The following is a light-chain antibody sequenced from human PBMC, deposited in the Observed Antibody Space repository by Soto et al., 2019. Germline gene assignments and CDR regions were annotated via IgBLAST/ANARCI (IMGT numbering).Light chain of an antibody. CDR1: QGISNY. CDR3: QKYNSAPPGYS. Sequence: DIQMTQSPSSLSASVGDRVTITCRASQGISNYIAWYQQKPGKVPKLLIYSASTLQSGVPSRFSGSGSGTDFTLTISSLQPEDVATYYCQKYNSAPPGYSFGQGTKLEI. V-gene: IGKV1-27*01. J-gene: IGKJ2*03. CDR2: SAS.